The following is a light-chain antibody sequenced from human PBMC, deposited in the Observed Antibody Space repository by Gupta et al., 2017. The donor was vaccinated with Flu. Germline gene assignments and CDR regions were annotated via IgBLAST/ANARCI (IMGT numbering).Light chain of an antibody. V-gene: IGKV3-20*01. CDR2: AAS. CDR3: QQYSSLPYT. CDR1: HSISSSY. J-gene: IGKJ2*01. Sequence: EIVLTQSPRTLSLSPGERATLSCRASHSISSSYFAWYQQRPGQTPRLLIYAASRRATAIPARFSGSGSGTDFTLTISSLEPEDFAAYYCQQYSSLPYTFGQGTKLEIK.